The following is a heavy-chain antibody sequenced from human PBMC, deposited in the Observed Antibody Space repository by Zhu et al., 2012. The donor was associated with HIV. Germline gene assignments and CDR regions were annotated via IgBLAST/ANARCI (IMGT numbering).Heavy chain of an antibody. V-gene: IGHV4-39*01. Sequence: QVQLQESGPGLVKPSETLSLSCTVSGDSISSSNYCWGWIRQPPGKGLEWIGNIYYSGNTYYSPSLNSRVTISVDTSNNQLSLRLTSVTAADTAVYYCASVNIVGPSDPAFDIWGQGTMVTVSS. D-gene: IGHD2-21*01. CDR1: GDSISSSNYC. CDR2: IYYSGNT. J-gene: IGHJ3*02. CDR3: ASVNIVGPSDPAFDI.